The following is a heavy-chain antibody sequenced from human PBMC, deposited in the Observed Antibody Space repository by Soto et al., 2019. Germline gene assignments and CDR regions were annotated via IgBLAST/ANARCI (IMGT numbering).Heavy chain of an antibody. V-gene: IGHV3-30-3*01. J-gene: IGHJ4*02. CDR3: ARDVTASGSGRSGPDY. D-gene: IGHD3-10*01. Sequence: PGGSLRLSCAASGFTFSSYAMHWVRQAPGKGLEWVAVISYDGSNKYYADSVKGRFTISRDNSKNTLYLQMNSLRAEDTAVYYCARDVTASGSGRSGPDYWGQGTLVTLSS. CDR2: ISYDGSNK. CDR1: GFTFSSYA.